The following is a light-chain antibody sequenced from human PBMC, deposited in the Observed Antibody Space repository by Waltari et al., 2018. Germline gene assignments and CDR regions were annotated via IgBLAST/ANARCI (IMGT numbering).Light chain of an antibody. V-gene: IGKV3-20*01. J-gene: IGKJ4*01. CDR2: GAS. CDR1: QTITGSW. CDR3: QQYDGSVVT. Sequence: EIVLTQSPGTLSVSPGERVTVPCRASQTITGSWLTWYHQKPGQAPRLLIYGASNRAPGIPDRFSGSGSGTDFTLTISRLEPEDSAVYYCQQYDGSVVTFGGGTKVEIK.